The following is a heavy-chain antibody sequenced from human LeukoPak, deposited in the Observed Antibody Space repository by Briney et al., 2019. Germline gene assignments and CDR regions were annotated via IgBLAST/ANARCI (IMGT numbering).Heavy chain of an antibody. D-gene: IGHD3-22*01. CDR3: AKGRGVVITYFDY. J-gene: IGHJ4*02. Sequence: PGGSLTLFCAASGLTFDDYAMHWVRQAPGKGLEWVSGISWYSCSIGYADSVKRRFTISRDNDKNSLYLQMNSLKAEDTALYYWAKGRGVVITYFDYWGQGTLVTVST. V-gene: IGHV3-9*01. CDR2: ISWYSCSI. CDR1: GLTFDDYA.